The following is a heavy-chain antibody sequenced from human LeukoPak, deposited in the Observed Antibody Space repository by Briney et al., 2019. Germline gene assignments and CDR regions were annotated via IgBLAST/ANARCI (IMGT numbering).Heavy chain of an antibody. Sequence: GGSLRLSCAASGFTFSIYAMSWVRQAPGKGLEWVSSISSSSSYIYYADSVKGRFTISRDNAKNSLYLQMNSLRAEDTAVYYCARDGVATFDYWGQGTLVTVSS. J-gene: IGHJ4*02. CDR1: GFTFSIYA. CDR3: ARDGVATFDY. D-gene: IGHD5-12*01. CDR2: ISSSSSYI. V-gene: IGHV3-21*01.